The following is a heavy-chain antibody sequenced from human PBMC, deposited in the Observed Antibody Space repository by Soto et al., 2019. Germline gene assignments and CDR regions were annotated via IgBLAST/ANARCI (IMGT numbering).Heavy chain of an antibody. CDR3: SRVRYDILTGYYLFDY. Sequence: GGSLRLSCTASGFTFGDFTMSWFRQAPGKGLEWVGFIRNKPYGETTQYAASVEGRFTISRDDSKSIAYLQMNSLNTEDTAVYFCSRVRYDILTGYYLFDYWGQGTLVTVSS. J-gene: IGHJ4*02. V-gene: IGHV3-49*03. D-gene: IGHD3-9*01. CDR1: GFTFGDFT. CDR2: IRNKPYGETT.